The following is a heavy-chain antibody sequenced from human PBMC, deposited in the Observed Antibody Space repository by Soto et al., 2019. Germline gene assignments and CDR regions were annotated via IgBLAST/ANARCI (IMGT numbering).Heavy chain of an antibody. J-gene: IGHJ6*03. D-gene: IGHD3-10*01. V-gene: IGHV4-34*01. CDR1: GGSFSGYY. CDR2: IYHSGGT. CDR3: AREGGSFTMLRGPYYYYYMDV. Sequence: SETLSLTCAVYGGSFSGYYWSWIHQPPGKGLEWIGEIYHSGGTNYNPSLKSRVTISVDTSKNQFSLKLSSVTAADTAVYYCAREGGSFTMLRGPYYYYYMDVWGKGTTVTVSS.